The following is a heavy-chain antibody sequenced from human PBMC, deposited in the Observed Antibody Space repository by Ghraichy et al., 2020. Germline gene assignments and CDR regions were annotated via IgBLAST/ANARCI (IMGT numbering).Heavy chain of an antibody. CDR2: ISGSGGST. Sequence: GESLNISCAASGFTFSSYAMSWVRQAPGKGLEWVSAISGSGGSTYYADSVKGRFTISRDNSKNTLYLQMNSLRAEDTAVYYCAKEPNYGDYAERAFDIWGQGTMVTVSS. J-gene: IGHJ3*02. CDR3: AKEPNYGDYAERAFDI. CDR1: GFTFSSYA. D-gene: IGHD4-17*01. V-gene: IGHV3-23*01.